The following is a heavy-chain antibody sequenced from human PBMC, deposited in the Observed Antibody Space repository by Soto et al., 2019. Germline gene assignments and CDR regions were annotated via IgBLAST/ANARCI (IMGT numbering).Heavy chain of an antibody. CDR2: IYYSGST. CDR3: ATLRGYSYGCVNHWFDP. CDR1: GGSISSYY. J-gene: IGHJ5*02. Sequence: SETLSLTCTVSGGSISSYYWSWIRQPPGKGLEWIGYIYYSGSTKYNPSLKSRVTISVDTSKNQFSLKLSSVSAADTAVYYCATLRGYSYGCVNHWFDPWGQRSLVAVSS. V-gene: IGHV4-59*01. D-gene: IGHD5-18*01.